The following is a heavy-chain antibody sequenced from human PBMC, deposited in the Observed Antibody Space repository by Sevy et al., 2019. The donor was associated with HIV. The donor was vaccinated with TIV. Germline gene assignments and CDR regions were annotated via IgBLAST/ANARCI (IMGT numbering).Heavy chain of an antibody. J-gene: IGHJ5*02. CDR3: ARVDANYDKGFDP. CDR1: GFTFSSYE. V-gene: IGHV3-48*03. D-gene: IGHD3-22*01. Sequence: GGSLRLSCEASGFTFSSYEMNWVRQAPGKGLEWVSYNSSSGTTIKYADSVKDRFTISRDNATNSLYMQMNSLRAEDTTVYYCARVDANYDKGFDPWGQGTLVTVSS. CDR2: NSSSGTTI.